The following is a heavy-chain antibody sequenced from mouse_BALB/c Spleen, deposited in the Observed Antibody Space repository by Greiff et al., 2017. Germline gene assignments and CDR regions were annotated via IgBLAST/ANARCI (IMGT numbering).Heavy chain of an antibody. Sequence: EVQRVESGGGLVKPGGSLKLSCAASGFTFSSYAMSWVRQSPEKRLEWVAEISSGGSYTYYPDTVTGRFTISRDNAKNTLYLEMSSLRSEDTAMYYCARAGGDSLAYWGQGTLVTVSA. CDR1: GFTFSSYA. CDR3: ARAGGDSLAY. CDR2: ISSGGSYT. J-gene: IGHJ3*01. D-gene: IGHD3-2*02. V-gene: IGHV5-9-4*01.